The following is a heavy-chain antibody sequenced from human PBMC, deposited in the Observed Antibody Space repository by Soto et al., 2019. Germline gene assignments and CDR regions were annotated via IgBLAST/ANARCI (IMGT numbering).Heavy chain of an antibody. CDR3: ARDTGSGSSSIDY. J-gene: IGHJ4*02. CDR2: ISSSSSYI. V-gene: IGHV3-21*01. D-gene: IGHD1-26*01. CDR1: GFTFSSYS. Sequence: EVQPVESGGGLVKPGGSLRLSCAASGFTFSSYSMNWVRQAPGKGLEWVSYISSSSSYIYYADSVKGRFTISRDNAKNSLYLQMNSLRAEDTAVYYCARDTGSGSSSIDYWGQGPLVTVSS.